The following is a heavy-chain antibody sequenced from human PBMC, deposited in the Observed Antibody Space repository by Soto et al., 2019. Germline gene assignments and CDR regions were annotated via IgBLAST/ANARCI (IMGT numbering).Heavy chain of an antibody. D-gene: IGHD4-17*01. J-gene: IGHJ4*02. CDR3: ASGAGQTSDYGCPFDY. CDR2: ISGYNDKT. Sequence: QVQLVQSGADVKKPGASVKVSCKASGYTFTTYGISWVRQAPGQGPEWLGWISGYNDKTKYVQKFQGRVTMTTDTSTSKVYMELRSRRSDDTAVYYCASGAGQTSDYGCPFDYWGQGTLVTVSS. V-gene: IGHV1-18*04. CDR1: GYTFTTYG.